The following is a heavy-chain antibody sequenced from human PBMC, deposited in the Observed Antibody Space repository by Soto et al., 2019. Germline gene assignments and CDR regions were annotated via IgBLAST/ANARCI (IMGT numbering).Heavy chain of an antibody. J-gene: IGHJ6*02. D-gene: IGHD6-19*01. CDR1: GFTFSSYS. V-gene: IGHV3-48*02. CDR2: ISSRSSTT. Sequence: EMQLVESGGGLVQPGGSLRLSCAASGFTFSSYSMNWVRQAPGKGLEWVAYISSRSSTTYYTDSVKGRFTISRDNAMASLYLHMDSLRDDETAVYYCARVRGDSGWHPTYMDVWGQGTTVTVSS. CDR3: ARVRGDSGWHPTYMDV.